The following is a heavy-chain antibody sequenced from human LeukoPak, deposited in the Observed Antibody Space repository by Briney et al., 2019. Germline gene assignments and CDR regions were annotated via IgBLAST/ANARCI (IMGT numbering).Heavy chain of an antibody. D-gene: IGHD6-19*01. CDR1: GGSISSGSYY. J-gene: IGHJ5*02. Sequence: SQTLSLTCTVSGGSISSGSYYWSWIRQPPGKGLEWIGYIYYSGSTNYNPSLKSRVTISVDTSKNQFSLKLSSVTAADTAVYYCARESSGINWFDPWGQGTLVTVSS. V-gene: IGHV4-61*01. CDR2: IYYSGST. CDR3: ARESSGINWFDP.